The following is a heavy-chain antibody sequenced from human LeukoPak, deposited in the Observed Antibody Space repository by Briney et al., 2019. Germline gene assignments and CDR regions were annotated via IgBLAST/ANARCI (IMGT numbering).Heavy chain of an antibody. V-gene: IGHV3-66*01. CDR3: AGDQLASRQTNY. Sequence: PGGSLRLSCAASGFTVSSNHMTWVRQAPGEGLECVSFLNRDGSTYYADSVKGRFTISRDNSKNTLYLQMNSLRAEDTAVYYCAGDQLASRQTNYWGQGTLVTVSS. CDR2: LNRDGST. CDR1: GFTVSSNH. J-gene: IGHJ4*02. D-gene: IGHD3-3*02.